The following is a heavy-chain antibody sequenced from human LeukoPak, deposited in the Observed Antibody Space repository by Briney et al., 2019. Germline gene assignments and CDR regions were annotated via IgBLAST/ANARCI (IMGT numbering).Heavy chain of an antibody. CDR1: GFTFDDYA. CDR3: ARGRRSSDANDY. D-gene: IGHD3-10*01. J-gene: IGHJ4*02. Sequence: GGSLRLSCAASGFTFDDYAMHWVRQAPGKGLEWVSGISWNSGSTYYADSVKGRFTISRDNSKNTLYLQMNSLRAEDTAVYYCARGRRSSDANDYWGQGTLVTVSS. CDR2: ISWNSGST. V-gene: IGHV3-9*01.